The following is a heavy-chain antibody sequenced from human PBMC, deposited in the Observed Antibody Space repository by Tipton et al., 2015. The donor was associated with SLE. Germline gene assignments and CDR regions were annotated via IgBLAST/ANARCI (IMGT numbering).Heavy chain of an antibody. Sequence: KFQGRVTMTTDTSTSTAYMELRSLRSDDTAVYYCARVGVTKRFMDVWGKGTTVTVSS. J-gene: IGHJ6*03. CDR3: ARVGVTKRFMDV. D-gene: IGHD2-21*02. V-gene: IGHV1-18*01.